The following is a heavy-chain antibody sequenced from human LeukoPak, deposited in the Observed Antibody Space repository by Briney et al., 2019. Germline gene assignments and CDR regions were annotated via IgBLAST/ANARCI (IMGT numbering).Heavy chain of an antibody. CDR1: SGSISGYY. Sequence: PSETLSLTCTVSSGSISGYYWSWIRQPAGKGLEWIGLIYSSGSTKYNPSLRSRVTMSVDTSKNQLSLRLTSVTAADTAVYYCARVADAALIYGVADYFDYWGQGTLVTVSS. J-gene: IGHJ4*02. D-gene: IGHD3-3*01. V-gene: IGHV4-4*07. CDR2: IYSSGST. CDR3: ARVADAALIYGVADYFDY.